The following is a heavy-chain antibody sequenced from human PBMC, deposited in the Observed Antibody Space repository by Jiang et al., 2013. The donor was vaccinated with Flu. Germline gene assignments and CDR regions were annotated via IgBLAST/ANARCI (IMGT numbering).Heavy chain of an antibody. Sequence: GAEVKPPGASVKVSCKASGYTFTDYYMHWVRQAPGQGLEYMGWINPKNGDTKYAQKFQDRVTMTRDTSISTVHMELSRLTSDDTAVYYCTRDPDRWKNYFDYWGQGTLVTVSS. J-gene: IGHJ4*02. D-gene: IGHD1-1*01. V-gene: IGHV1-2*02. CDR2: INPKNGDT. CDR3: TRDPDRWKNYFDY. CDR1: GYTFTDYY.